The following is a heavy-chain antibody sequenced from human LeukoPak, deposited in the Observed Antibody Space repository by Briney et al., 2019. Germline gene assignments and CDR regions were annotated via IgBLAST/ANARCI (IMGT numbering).Heavy chain of an antibody. D-gene: IGHD6-6*01. CDR2: IYPGNSDT. CDR3: ARTVIAARQDWFDP. Sequence: GESLKISCKGSGYSFTSHWIGWVRQMPGKGLEWMGIIYPGNSDTRYSPSFQGQVTISADKSISTAYLQWSSLKASDTAMYYCARTVIAARQDWFDPWGQGTLVTVSS. V-gene: IGHV5-51*01. CDR1: GYSFTSHW. J-gene: IGHJ5*02.